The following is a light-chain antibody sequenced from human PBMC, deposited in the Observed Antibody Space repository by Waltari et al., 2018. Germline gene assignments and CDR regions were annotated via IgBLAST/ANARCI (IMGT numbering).Light chain of an antibody. CDR3: QSYDRSQRVV. CDR1: SSNIGSNT. CDR2: SNN. Sequence: QSVLTQPPSASGTPGQRVTLSCSGSSSNIGSNTVNWYQQLPGTAPKLLIYSNNQRPSGVPDRFSGSKSGTSASLAITGLQAEDEADYYCQSYDRSQRVVFGGGTKLTVL. J-gene: IGLJ2*01. V-gene: IGLV1-44*01.